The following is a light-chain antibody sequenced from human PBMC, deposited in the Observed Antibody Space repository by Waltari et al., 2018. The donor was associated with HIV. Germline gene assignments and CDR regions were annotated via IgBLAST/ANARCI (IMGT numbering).Light chain of an antibody. V-gene: IGLV1-44*01. CDR2: SNN. Sequence: QSLLTQPPSPSGPPGQWVAIHCSGSSSNIGSSAVNWYQQLPGTAPKLLIYSNNQRPSGVPDRFSGSKSGTSASLAISGLQSEDEADYYCAAWDDSLNGSVVFGGGTKLTVL. CDR3: AAWDDSLNGSVV. J-gene: IGLJ2*01. CDR1: SSNIGSSA.